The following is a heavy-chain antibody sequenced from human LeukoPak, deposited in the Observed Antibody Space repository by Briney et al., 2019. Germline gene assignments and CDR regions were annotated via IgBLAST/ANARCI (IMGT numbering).Heavy chain of an antibody. CDR2: TYYRSKWYG. Sequence: SQTLSLTCVISGDSVSSNSAAWNWIRQSPSRGLEWLGRTYYRSKWYGDYAVSVKSRITITPDTSKNQFSLQLSSVTPEDTAAYYCARASSGYYALDSWGQGTLVTVSS. CDR3: ARASSGYYALDS. CDR1: GDSVSSNSAA. J-gene: IGHJ4*02. D-gene: IGHD6-19*01. V-gene: IGHV6-1*01.